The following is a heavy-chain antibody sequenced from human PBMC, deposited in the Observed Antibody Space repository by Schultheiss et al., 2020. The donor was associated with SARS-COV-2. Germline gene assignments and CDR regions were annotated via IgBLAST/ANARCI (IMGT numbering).Heavy chain of an antibody. J-gene: IGHJ6*02. CDR1: GFTFSSYA. D-gene: IGHD2-15*01. CDR2: VTGSGGST. CDR3: AGLQGVVAATWEYYGMDV. Sequence: GGSLRLSCAASGFTFSSYAMSWVRQAPGKGLEWVSGVTGSGGSTYYADSVKGRFTISRDNSKNTLYLQMNSLGDEDTAVYYCAGLQGVVAATWEYYGMDVWGQGTTVTVSS. V-gene: IGHV3-23*01.